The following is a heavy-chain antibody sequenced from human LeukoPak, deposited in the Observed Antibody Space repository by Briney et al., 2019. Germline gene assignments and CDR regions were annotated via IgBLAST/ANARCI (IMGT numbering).Heavy chain of an antibody. CDR3: ARVWRTEISGLNWFDP. J-gene: IGHJ5*02. CDR1: GYTFTGYY. CDR2: INPNTGDT. Sequence: ASVKVSCKASGYTFTGYYVFWVRQAPGQGLEWMGWINPNTGDTNSAQRFQDRVTMTRDTSISTAYMELNRLNYDDAAVYYCARVWRTEISGLNWFDPWGQGTLVTVSS. D-gene: IGHD6-19*01. V-gene: IGHV1-2*02.